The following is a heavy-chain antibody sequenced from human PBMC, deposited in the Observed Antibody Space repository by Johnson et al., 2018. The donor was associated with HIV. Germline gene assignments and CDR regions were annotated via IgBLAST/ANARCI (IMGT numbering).Heavy chain of an antibody. V-gene: IGHV3-23*04. CDR2: TSGSGGST. J-gene: IGHJ3*02. CDR3: AKSGPRAFDI. D-gene: IGHD2-8*02. CDR1: GFTFSCYA. Sequence: VQLVEPGGGLVQPGGSRRLSCAASGFTFSCYAMSWVRQAPGKGLEWVSATSGSGGSTYYADSVKGRFTISRDKAKNSLYLQMNSLRAEDTAVYYCAKSGPRAFDIWGQGTMVTVSS.